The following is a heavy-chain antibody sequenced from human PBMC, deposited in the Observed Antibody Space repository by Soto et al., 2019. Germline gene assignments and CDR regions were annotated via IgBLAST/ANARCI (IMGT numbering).Heavy chain of an antibody. Sequence: PSETLSLTCTVSGGSINSYYWTWIRQPPGKELEWIGYIYFTGSTNYNPSLKSRVTISVDASKNQSSLKLSSVTAADTAIYYCTTDSYMTNIIVRFDYWGHGTLVTVSS. V-gene: IGHV4-59*01. D-gene: IGHD4-17*01. CDR1: GGSINSYY. CDR3: TTDSYMTNIIVRFDY. J-gene: IGHJ4*01. CDR2: IYFTGST.